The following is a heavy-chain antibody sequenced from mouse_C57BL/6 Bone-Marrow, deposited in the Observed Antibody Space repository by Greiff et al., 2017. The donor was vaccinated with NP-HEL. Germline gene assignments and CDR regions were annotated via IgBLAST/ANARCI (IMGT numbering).Heavy chain of an antibody. Sequence: QVHVKQSGPELVKPGASVKLSCKASGYTFTSYDINWVKQRPGQGLEWIGWIYPRAGSTKYNEKFKGKATLTVDTSSSTAYMELHSLTSEDSAVYFCAREAYYYGNYFDYWGQGTTLTVSS. CDR2: IYPRAGST. J-gene: IGHJ2*01. CDR3: AREAYYYGNYFDY. V-gene: IGHV1-85*01. CDR1: GYTFTSYD. D-gene: IGHD1-1*01.